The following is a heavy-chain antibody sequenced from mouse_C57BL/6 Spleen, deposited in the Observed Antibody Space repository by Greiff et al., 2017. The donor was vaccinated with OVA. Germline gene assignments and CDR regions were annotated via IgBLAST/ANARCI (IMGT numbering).Heavy chain of an antibody. Sequence: EVKVEESGPGLVKPSQSLSLTCSVTGYSITSGYYWNWIRQFPGNKLEWMGYISYDGSHNYNPSLKNRISITRDTSKNQFFLKLNSVTTEDTATYYCARTLYYYGSSYWYFDVWGTGTTVTVSS. D-gene: IGHD1-1*01. J-gene: IGHJ1*03. CDR3: ARTLYYYGSSYWYFDV. V-gene: IGHV3-6*01. CDR2: ISYDGSH. CDR1: GYSITSGYY.